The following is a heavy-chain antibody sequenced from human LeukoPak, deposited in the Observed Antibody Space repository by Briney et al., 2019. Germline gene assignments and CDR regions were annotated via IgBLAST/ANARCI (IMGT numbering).Heavy chain of an antibody. J-gene: IGHJ4*02. CDR2: IYWDDDK. D-gene: IGHD2-15*01. CDR1: GFSLSTSGVG. Sequence: SGPALVKPTQTLTLTCTFSGFSLSTSGVGVGWIRQPPGKALEWLALIYWDDDKRYSPSLKSRLTITKDTSKNQVVLTMTNMDPVDTATYYCAHRVVADDTLDYWGQGTLVTASS. CDR3: AHRVVADDTLDY. V-gene: IGHV2-5*02.